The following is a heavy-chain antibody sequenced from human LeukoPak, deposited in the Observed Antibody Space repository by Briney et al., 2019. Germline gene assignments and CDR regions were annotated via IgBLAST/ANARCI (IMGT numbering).Heavy chain of an antibody. CDR2: IIPIFGTA. CDR3: ARDRIAAAGYATTGRYFDY. D-gene: IGHD6-13*01. J-gene: IGHJ4*02. Sequence: ASVKVSCKASGGTLSSYAISWVRQAPGQGLEWMGGIIPIFGTANYAQKFQGRVTITTDESTSTAYMELSSLRSEDTAVYYCARDRIAAAGYATTGRYFDYWGQGTLVTVSS. CDR1: GGTLSSYA. V-gene: IGHV1-69*05.